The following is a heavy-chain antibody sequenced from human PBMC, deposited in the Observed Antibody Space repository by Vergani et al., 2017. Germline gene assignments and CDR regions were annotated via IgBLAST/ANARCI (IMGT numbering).Heavy chain of an antibody. J-gene: IGHJ1*01. CDR3: ARYRPYCTSGSSPGI. Sequence: QVKLQESGPGLLKPSQTLSLTCTVSGESIRSGSHYWSWIRQPAGKGPEWIGHIHTGGSTDLNPSFKSWVSISVETSKSQFSLKLNSVTVADTAVYYCARYRPYCTSGSSPGIWGQGNLGNGSS. CDR1: GESIRSGSHY. CDR2: IHTGGST. D-gene: IGHD2-8*01. V-gene: IGHV4-61*02.